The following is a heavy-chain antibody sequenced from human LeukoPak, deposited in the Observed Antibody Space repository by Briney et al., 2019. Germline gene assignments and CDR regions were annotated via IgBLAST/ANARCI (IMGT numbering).Heavy chain of an antibody. CDR2: INPKSGDT. CDR1: GYTFTNFF. CDR3: VRASYITYDL. V-gene: IGHV1-2*02. D-gene: IGHD3-16*01. Sequence: ASVKVSCKASGYTFTNFFVHWVRQAPGQGLEWMGWINPKSGDTNSAHVLQGRVTMSRDTSIATSYMELSSLTSDDTAVYYCVRASYITYDLWGQGTLVTVSS. J-gene: IGHJ5*02.